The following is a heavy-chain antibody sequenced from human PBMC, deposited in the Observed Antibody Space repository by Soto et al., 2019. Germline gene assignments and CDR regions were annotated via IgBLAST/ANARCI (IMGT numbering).Heavy chain of an antibody. V-gene: IGHV3-33*01. D-gene: IGHD5-18*01. Sequence: GGSLRLSCAASGFTFDAYGFHWVRQAPGKGLEWVTVVWSNGNLKYYADSVKGRFTISRDSSKSALNLQMNSLRADDTAVYYRPRIHRDTSRARDYWGQGTLVTVSS. CDR2: VWSNGNLK. J-gene: IGHJ4*01. CDR1: GFTFDAYG. CDR3: PRIHRDTSRARDY.